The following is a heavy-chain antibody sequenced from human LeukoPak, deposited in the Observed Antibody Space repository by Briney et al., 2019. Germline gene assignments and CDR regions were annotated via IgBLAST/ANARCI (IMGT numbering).Heavy chain of an antibody. V-gene: IGHV4-34*01. D-gene: IGHD1-26*01. J-gene: IGHJ4*02. CDR3: ARGGGSYYTDY. CDR1: GGSFSGYY. CDR2: INHSGST. Sequence: PSETLSLTCAVYGGSFSGYYWSWIRQPPGKGLEWIGEINHSGSTNYNPSLKSRITLSVDTSKNQFSLNLSSVTAADTAVYYCARGGGSYYTDYWGQGTLVTVSS.